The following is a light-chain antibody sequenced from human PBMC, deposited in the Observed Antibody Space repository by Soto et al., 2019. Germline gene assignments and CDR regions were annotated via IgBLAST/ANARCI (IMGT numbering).Light chain of an antibody. CDR1: QSIASF. CDR2: DTS. J-gene: IGKJ3*01. CDR3: LQDYSPLLA. V-gene: IGKV1-39*01. Sequence: DIQMTQSPSSLSASIGDTVTITCRASQSIASFLNWVQLKPGKAPKLLIADTSTLQSGVPSRFRGGGSGTEFTLTIRSLQPEDSALYFCLQDYSPLLAFGAGTRVDIK.